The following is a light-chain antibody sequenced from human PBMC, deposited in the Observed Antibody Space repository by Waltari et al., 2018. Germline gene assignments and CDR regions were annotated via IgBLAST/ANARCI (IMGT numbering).Light chain of an antibody. CDR2: KAS. J-gene: IGKJ1*01. Sequence: DIQMTQSPSTLSASVGDKVTITCRASQSVISWLACYQQKPGEAPRLLIQKASALNGGVSSRFSGSGSGTEFTLTISSLQPDDFAIYYCQQYRSFPWTFGQGTKVDVK. CDR3: QQYRSFPWT. V-gene: IGKV1-5*03. CDR1: QSVISW.